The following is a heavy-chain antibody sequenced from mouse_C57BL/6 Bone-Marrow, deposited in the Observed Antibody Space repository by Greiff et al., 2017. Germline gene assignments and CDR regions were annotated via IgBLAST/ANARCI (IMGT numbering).Heavy chain of an antibody. CDR2: IAPSDSYT. Sequence: QVQLKQPGAELVMPGASVKLSCKASGYTFTSYWMHWVKQRPGQGLEWIGEIAPSDSYTNYNQKFKGKSTLTVDKSSSTAYMQLSSLTSEDSAVYYCARELRPHYVDYWGQGTTLTVSS. J-gene: IGHJ2*01. CDR1: GYTFTSYW. CDR3: ARELRPHYVDY. D-gene: IGHD3-2*02. V-gene: IGHV1-69*01.